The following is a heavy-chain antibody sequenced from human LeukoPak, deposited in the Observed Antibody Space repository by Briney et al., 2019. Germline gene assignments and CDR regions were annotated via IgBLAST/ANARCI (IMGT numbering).Heavy chain of an antibody. J-gene: IGHJ4*02. Sequence: PGGSLRLSCAASGFTFSSYWMHWVRQDPEKGLVWVSHINKDGSSTTYADSVKGRFAISRDNAKNTLYLQMNSLRAEDTAVYYCARDLSGIDYWGQGTPVTVSS. V-gene: IGHV3-74*01. D-gene: IGHD1-26*01. CDR1: GFTFSSYW. CDR3: ARDLSGIDY. CDR2: INKDGSST.